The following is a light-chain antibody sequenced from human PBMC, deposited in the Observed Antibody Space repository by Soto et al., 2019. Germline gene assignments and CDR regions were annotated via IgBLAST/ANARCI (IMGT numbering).Light chain of an antibody. CDR2: KAS. J-gene: IGKJ1*01. V-gene: IGKV1-5*03. CDR3: QHYDSYAEA. Sequence: DIQMTLSPSTRSGTVGDRVTSACRASQTISSWLAWYQHKPGKAPKLLIYKASTLKSGVPSRFSGSGSGTEFTLTISSLQPDDFATYYCQHYDSYAEAFGQGTKVDIK. CDR1: QTISSW.